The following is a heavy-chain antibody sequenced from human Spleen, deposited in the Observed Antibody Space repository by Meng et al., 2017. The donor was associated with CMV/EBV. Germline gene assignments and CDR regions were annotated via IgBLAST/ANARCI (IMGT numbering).Heavy chain of an antibody. CDR1: GYPFTDFN. V-gene: IGHV1-69-2*01. CDR3: ATTLN. Sequence: PGTPVQLSCKVSGYPFTDFNIPWVQQAPGKGLEWMGLVDPEDDERIYAEKFQGRVTMTADTSTDTAYMELSSLRSDDTAVYYCATTLNWGQGTLVTVSS. D-gene: IGHD2-8*01. J-gene: IGHJ4*02. CDR2: VDPEDDER.